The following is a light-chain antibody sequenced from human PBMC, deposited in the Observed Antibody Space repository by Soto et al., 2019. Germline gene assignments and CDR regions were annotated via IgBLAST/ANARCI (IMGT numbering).Light chain of an antibody. CDR3: SSYTSSSTPVV. CDR1: SSDVGGYNY. Sequence: QSVLTQPASVSGSPGQSITNSCTGTSSDVGGYNYVSWYQQHPGKAPKLMIYDVSNRPSGVSNRFSGSKSGNTASLTISGLQAEDEADYYCSSYTSSSTPVVIGGGTKLTVL. J-gene: IGLJ2*01. CDR2: DVS. V-gene: IGLV2-14*01.